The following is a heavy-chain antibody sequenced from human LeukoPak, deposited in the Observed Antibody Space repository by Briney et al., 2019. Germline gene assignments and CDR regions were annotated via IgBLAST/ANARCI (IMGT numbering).Heavy chain of an antibody. Sequence: GGPVTLLCAASGVPYEVYAKHCARQARGRARVEVSLISGDDTSKHYVDFVRGRFTVSRDNSKTSLYLQMNSLRTEDTAFYYCAKDSAYRLLPDYGGQGTLVTVSS. CDR3: AKDSAYRLLPDY. D-gene: IGHD3-16*01. CDR2: ISGDDTSK. CDR1: GVPYEVYA. V-gene: IGHV3-43*02. J-gene: IGHJ4*02.